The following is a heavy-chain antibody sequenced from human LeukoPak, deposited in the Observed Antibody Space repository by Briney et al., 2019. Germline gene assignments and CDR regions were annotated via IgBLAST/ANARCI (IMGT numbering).Heavy chain of an antibody. V-gene: IGHV1-69*13. CDR2: IIPIFGTA. D-gene: IGHD4-17*01. J-gene: IGHJ6*02. CDR3: ARGVFYGDPHYYYYYGMDV. Sequence: SVKVSCKASGGTFSSYAISWVRQAPGQGLEWVGGIIPIFGTANYAQKFQGRVTITADESTSTAYMELSSLRSEDTAVYYCARGVFYGDPHYYYYYGMDVWGQGTTVTVSS. CDR1: GGTFSSYA.